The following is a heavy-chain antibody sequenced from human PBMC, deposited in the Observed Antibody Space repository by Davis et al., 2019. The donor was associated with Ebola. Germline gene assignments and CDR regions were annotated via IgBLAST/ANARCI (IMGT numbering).Heavy chain of an antibody. CDR2: ISSSSSTI. CDR3: ARGDYDSGSSYGMDV. CDR1: GFTFSSYS. J-gene: IGHJ6*04. V-gene: IGHV3-48*02. D-gene: IGHD3-10*01. Sequence: GESLKISCAASGFTFSSYSMNWVRQAPGKGLEWVSYISSSSSTIYYADSVKGRFTISRDNAKNSLYLQMNSLRDEDTGVYYCARGDYDSGSSYGMDVWGKGTTVTVSS.